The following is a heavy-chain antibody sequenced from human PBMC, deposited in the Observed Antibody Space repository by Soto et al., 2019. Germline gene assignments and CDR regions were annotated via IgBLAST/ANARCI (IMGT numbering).Heavy chain of an antibody. CDR2: ISYDGSNK. CDR1: GFTFSSYG. V-gene: IGHV3-30*18. J-gene: IGHJ6*02. Sequence: QPGGSLRLSCAASGFTFSSYGMHWVRQAPGKGLEWVAVISYDGSNKYYADSVKGRFTISRDNSKNTLYLQMNSLRAEDTAVYYCAKGVQLWSFYYYYGMDVWGQGTTVTVSS. CDR3: AKGVQLWSFYYYYGMDV. D-gene: IGHD5-18*01.